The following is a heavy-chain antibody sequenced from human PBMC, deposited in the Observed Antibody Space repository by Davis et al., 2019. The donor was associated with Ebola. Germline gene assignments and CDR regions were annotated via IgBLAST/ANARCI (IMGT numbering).Heavy chain of an antibody. V-gene: IGHV1-69*13. D-gene: IGHD3-9*01. J-gene: IGHJ4*02. CDR1: GGSFSSHP. CDR3: ARDFDGGNYYFDN. CDR2: IIPIFDTP. Sequence: SVKVSCKTSGGSFSSHPISWVRQAPRQGLEWMGGIIPIFDTPHYAQKFPGRITITADASTGTAYMELSSLRSEDTATYFCARDFDGGNYYFDNWGPGAPVTVSS.